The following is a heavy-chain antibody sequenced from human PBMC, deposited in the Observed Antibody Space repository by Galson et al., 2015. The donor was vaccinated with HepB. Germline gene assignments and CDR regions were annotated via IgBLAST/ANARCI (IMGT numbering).Heavy chain of an antibody. CDR2: ISYDGFNK. V-gene: IGHV3-30-3*01. CDR3: AGAAGSSWYGFDP. D-gene: IGHD6-13*01. J-gene: IGHJ5*02. CDR1: GFTFSSYA. Sequence: SLRLSCAASGFTFSSYAMHWVRQAPGKGLEWVAIISYDGFNKYYADSVKGRFTISRDNSKSTLYLQMNSLRAEDTAVYYCAGAAGSSWYGFDPWGQGTLVTVSS.